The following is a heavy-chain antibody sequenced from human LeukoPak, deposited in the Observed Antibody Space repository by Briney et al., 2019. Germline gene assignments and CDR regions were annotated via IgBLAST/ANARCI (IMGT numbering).Heavy chain of an antibody. CDR3: ARSTFWSGYPLDY. D-gene: IGHD3-3*01. CDR1: GFTFSSYA. V-gene: IGHV3-30-3*01. Sequence: PGGSLRLSCAASGFTFSSYAMHWVRQAPGKGLEWVAVISYDGSNKYYADSVKGRFTISRDNSKNTLYLQMNSLRAEDTAVYYCARSTFWSGYPLDYWGQGTLVTVSS. CDR2: ISYDGSNK. J-gene: IGHJ4*02.